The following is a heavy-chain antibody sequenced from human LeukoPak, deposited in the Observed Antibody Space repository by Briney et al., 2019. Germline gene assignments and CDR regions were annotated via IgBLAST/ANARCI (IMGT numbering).Heavy chain of an antibody. Sequence: PGGSLRLSCAASGFTISANFMSWVRQAPGKGLEWVSGISWNSNDKDYADSVKGRFTISRDNAKNSLYLQMNSLRVEDMAFYYCVKARRDSGFDYWGQGALVTVSS. V-gene: IGHV3-9*03. J-gene: IGHJ4*02. CDR3: VKARRDSGFDY. D-gene: IGHD2-21*01. CDR1: GFTISANF. CDR2: ISWNSNDK.